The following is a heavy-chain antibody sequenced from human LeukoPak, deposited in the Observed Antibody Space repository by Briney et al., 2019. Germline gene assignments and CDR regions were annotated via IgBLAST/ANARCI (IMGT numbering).Heavy chain of an antibody. Sequence: PGGSLRLSCAASGFTVSSNYMSWVRQAPGKGLEWVAVISYDGSNKYYADSVKGRFTISRDNSKNTLYLQMNSLRAEDTAVYYCAKGWDHSLDYWGQGTLVTVSS. CDR1: GFTVSSNY. CDR2: ISYDGSNK. V-gene: IGHV3-30*18. D-gene: IGHD1-26*01. J-gene: IGHJ4*02. CDR3: AKGWDHSLDY.